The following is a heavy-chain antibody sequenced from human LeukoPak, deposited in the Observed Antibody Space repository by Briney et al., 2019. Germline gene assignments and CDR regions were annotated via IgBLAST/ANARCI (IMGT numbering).Heavy chain of an antibody. D-gene: IGHD6-19*01. CDR2: IWYDGSNK. V-gene: IGHV3-33*01. Sequence: GGSLRLSCAASGFTFSSYGLHWVRPAPGNGLEWVAVIWYDGSNKYYADSVKGRFTISRDNSKNTLYLEMNSLRAEDTAAYYCARDPVAVAGISYYFDYWGQGTLVTVSS. J-gene: IGHJ4*02. CDR3: ARDPVAVAGISYYFDY. CDR1: GFTFSSYG.